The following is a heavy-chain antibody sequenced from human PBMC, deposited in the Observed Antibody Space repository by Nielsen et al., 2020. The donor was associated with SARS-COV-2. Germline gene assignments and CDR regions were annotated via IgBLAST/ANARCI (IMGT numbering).Heavy chain of an antibody. V-gene: IGHV3-23*01. CDR2: ISGSGGST. Sequence: GGSLRLSCAASGFTFRSYAMSWVRQAPGKGLEWVSAISGSGGSTYYADSVKGRFTISRDNSKNTLYLQMNILRAEDTAVYYCAKAFRGGYYPEYYYYGMDVWGQGTTVTVSS. CDR3: AKAFRGGYYPEYYYYGMDV. CDR1: GFTFRSYA. J-gene: IGHJ6*02. D-gene: IGHD3-3*01.